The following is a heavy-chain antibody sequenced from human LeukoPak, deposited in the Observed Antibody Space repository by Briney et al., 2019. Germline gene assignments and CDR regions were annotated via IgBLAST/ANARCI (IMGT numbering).Heavy chain of an antibody. CDR2: ISYDGSNK. D-gene: IGHD6-13*01. V-gene: IGHV3-30*03. CDR3: AAAGGYSSMDFDY. Sequence: SLRLSCXASGFTFSSFGMHWVRQAPGKGLEWVAVISYDGSNKYYADSVKGRFTISRDNSKNTLYLQMNSLRAEDTAVYYCAAAGGYSSMDFDYWGQGTLVTVSS. J-gene: IGHJ4*02. CDR1: GFTFSSFG.